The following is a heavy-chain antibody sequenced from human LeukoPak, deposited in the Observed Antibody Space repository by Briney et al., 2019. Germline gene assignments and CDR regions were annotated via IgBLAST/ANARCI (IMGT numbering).Heavy chain of an antibody. D-gene: IGHD3-3*01. Sequence: AGGSLRLSCAASGFTFSDHYMSWIRQAPGKGLEWVSGISGSGGNTYYADSVKGRFTISRDNSKNTLYLQMNSLRAEDTAVYYCAKNNGNYDFWRGYYSGMDVWGQGTTVIVSS. CDR3: AKNNGNYDFWRGYYSGMDV. CDR1: GFTFSDHY. CDR2: ISGSGGNT. V-gene: IGHV3-23*01. J-gene: IGHJ6*02.